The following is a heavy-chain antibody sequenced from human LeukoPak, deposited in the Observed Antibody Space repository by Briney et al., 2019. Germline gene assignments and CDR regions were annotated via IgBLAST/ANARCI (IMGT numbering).Heavy chain of an antibody. J-gene: IGHJ3*02. D-gene: IGHD3-10*01. Sequence: SETLSLTCTVSGGSISSGDYYWSWIRQPPGKGLEWIGYIYYTGSTYYNPSLKGRGTMSVDTAKNQFSLKLSSVTAVDTAVYYCARSPNRGGFGEFPDMWGQGTMVTISS. CDR2: IYYTGST. CDR1: GGSISSGDYY. V-gene: IGHV4-30-4*01. CDR3: ARSPNRGGFGEFPDM.